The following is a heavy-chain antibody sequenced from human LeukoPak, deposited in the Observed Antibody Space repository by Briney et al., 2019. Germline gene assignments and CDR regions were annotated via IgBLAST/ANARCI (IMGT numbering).Heavy chain of an antibody. CDR2: VYPGDSDT. CDR1: GYSFTSHW. CDR3: ARHDSSSWYGD. V-gene: IGHV5-51*01. J-gene: IGHJ4*02. D-gene: IGHD6-13*01. Sequence: GESLKISCKGSGYSFTSHWIGWVRQMPGKGLGWMGIVYPGDSDTRYSPSFQGQVTISADKSISTAYLQWSSLKASDTAMYYCARHDSSSWYGDWGQGTLVTVSS.